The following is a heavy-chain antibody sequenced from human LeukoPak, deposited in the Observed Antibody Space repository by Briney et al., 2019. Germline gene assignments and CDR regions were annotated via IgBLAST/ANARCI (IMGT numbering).Heavy chain of an antibody. D-gene: IGHD3-10*01. Sequence: SETLSLTCAAYGGSFSGYYWSWIRQPPGKGLERIGEINHSGSTNYNPSLKSRVTISVDTSKNQFSLKLSSVTAADTAVYYCARGLGVRGVIYWGQGTLVTVSS. CDR2: INHSGST. CDR3: ARGLGVRGVIY. V-gene: IGHV4-34*01. J-gene: IGHJ4*02. CDR1: GGSFSGYY.